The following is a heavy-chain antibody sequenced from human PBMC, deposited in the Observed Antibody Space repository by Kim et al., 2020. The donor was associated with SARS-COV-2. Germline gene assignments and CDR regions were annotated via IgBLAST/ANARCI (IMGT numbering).Heavy chain of an antibody. CDR2: ISYDGSNK. D-gene: IGHD2-8*02. CDR3: ARDRGGVPEYFQH. V-gene: IGHV3-30*04. J-gene: IGHJ1*01. Sequence: GGSLRLSCAASGFTFSSYAMHWVRQAPGKGLEWVAVISYDGSNKYYADSVKGRFTISRDNSKNTLYLQMNSLRAEDTAVYYCARDRGGVPEYFQHWGQGTLVTVSS. CDR1: GFTFSSYA.